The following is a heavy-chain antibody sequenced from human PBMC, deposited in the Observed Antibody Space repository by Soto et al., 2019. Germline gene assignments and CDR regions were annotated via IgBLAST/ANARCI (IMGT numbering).Heavy chain of an antibody. J-gene: IGHJ6*02. Sequence: QVQLQESGPGLVKSSQTLSLTCTVSGGSISSGGNYWSWIRQHPGKGLEWIWYIYHSGSTYYNPSLKSRVTISVDTSKNQFSLKLTSVTAADTAVYYCARARMVRGVIYCYGMDVWGQGTTVTVSS. CDR3: ARARMVRGVIYCYGMDV. D-gene: IGHD3-10*01. CDR2: IYHSGST. CDR1: GGSISSGGNY. V-gene: IGHV4-31*03.